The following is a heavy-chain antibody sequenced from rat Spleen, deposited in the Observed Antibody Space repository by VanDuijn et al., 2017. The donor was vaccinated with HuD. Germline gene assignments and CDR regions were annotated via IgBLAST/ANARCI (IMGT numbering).Heavy chain of an antibody. CDR3: AISRSRNYDVLFDS. V-gene: IGHV2-1*01. J-gene: IGHJ2*01. D-gene: IGHD1-12*01. Sequence: QVQLKESGPGLVQPSQTLSLTCTVSGFSLTSNSVSWVRQPPGKGLEWMGAIWSGGSTDYNSALKSRLSISRDTSKSQVFLKMNSVQTEDTATYYCAISRSRNYDVLFDSWGQGVMVTVSS. CDR2: IWSGGST. CDR1: GFSLTSNS.